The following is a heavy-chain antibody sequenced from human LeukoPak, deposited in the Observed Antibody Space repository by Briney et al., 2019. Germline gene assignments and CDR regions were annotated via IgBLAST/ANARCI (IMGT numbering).Heavy chain of an antibody. J-gene: IGHJ5*02. CDR2: MSGSGGST. D-gene: IGHD2-21*02. Sequence: GGSLRLSCAASGFAFSTYAMSWVRQTPGRGLEWVSSMSGSGGSTYYADSVKGRFTISRDNSKNTLHLQMNSLRVEDTAVYYCARGYVYGDFPWGQGTLVSVSS. CDR1: GFAFSTYA. V-gene: IGHV3-23*01. CDR3: ARGYVYGDFP.